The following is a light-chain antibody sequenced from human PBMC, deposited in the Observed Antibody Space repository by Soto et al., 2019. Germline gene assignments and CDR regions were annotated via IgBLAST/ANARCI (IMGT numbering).Light chain of an antibody. CDR1: QHVSSN. J-gene: IGKJ2*01. Sequence: EIVMTQSPATLSVSPGGSATLSCRASQHVSSNLAWYRQKPGQAPTLVIYRASTRATGIPATFSGSGSGTEFTLTISSLQSEDLAVYYCQQYNKWPYTFGQGTKLEI. CDR2: RAS. CDR3: QQYNKWPYT. V-gene: IGKV3-15*01.